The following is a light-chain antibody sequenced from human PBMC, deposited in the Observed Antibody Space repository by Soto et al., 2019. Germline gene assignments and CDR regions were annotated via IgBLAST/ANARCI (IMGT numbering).Light chain of an antibody. J-gene: IGKJ4*01. CDR1: QGIANW. Sequence: DIQMTQSPSSVSASVGDRVTITCRASQGIANWLAWYQQKPGKAPKLLIYAPSGLPSGDPSRFSSSRSGTDFTLTISSLPPEDVATYYCQQANSFPLTFGVGTKVEIK. CDR2: APS. CDR3: QQANSFPLT. V-gene: IGKV1-12*01.